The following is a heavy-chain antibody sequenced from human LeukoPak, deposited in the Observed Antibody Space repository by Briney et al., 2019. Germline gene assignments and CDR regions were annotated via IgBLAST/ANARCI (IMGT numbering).Heavy chain of an antibody. V-gene: IGHV3-64*01. D-gene: IGHD1-14*01. Sequence: AGGSLRLSCAASGFIFAGHPMHWVRQAPGKVLECVSAISPDGTKTYYTNSVKGRFTISRGNSKNTLYLQMGSQGYDDVAIYYSAREDPAGSTDYWGQGTLVTVSS. CDR3: AREDPAGSTDY. J-gene: IGHJ4*02. CDR1: GFIFAGHP. CDR2: ISPDGTKT.